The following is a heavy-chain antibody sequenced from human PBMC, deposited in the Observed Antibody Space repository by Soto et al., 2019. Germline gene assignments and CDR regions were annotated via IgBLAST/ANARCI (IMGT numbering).Heavy chain of an antibody. D-gene: IGHD1-1*01. CDR1: GFTFSIYA. V-gene: IGHV3-23*01. CDR3: AKDGLERRYFDY. CDR2: ISGSGGST. Sequence: TGGSLRLSCAASGFTFSIYAMSWVRQAPGKGLEWVSAISGSGGSTYYADSVKGRFTISRDNSKNTLYLQMNSLRAEDTAVYYCAKDGLERRYFDYWGQGTLVTVSS. J-gene: IGHJ4*02.